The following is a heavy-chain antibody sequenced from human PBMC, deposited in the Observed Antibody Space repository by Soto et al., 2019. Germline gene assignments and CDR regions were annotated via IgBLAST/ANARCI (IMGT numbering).Heavy chain of an antibody. Sequence: GGSLRLSCAASGFTFSDYYMSWIRQAPGKGLEWVSYISSSGSTIYYADSVKGRFTISRDNAKNTLYLQMNSLRAEDTAVYYCAREIAYGDYVESFDLWGRGTLVTVSS. D-gene: IGHD4-17*01. J-gene: IGHJ2*01. CDR1: GFTFSDYY. CDR3: AREIAYGDYVESFDL. CDR2: ISSSGSTI. V-gene: IGHV3-11*01.